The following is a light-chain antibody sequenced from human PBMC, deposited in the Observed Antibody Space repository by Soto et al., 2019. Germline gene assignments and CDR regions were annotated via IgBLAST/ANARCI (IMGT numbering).Light chain of an antibody. CDR2: KAS. CDR1: QSISTW. Sequence: DIRMTQSPSTLSASVGDRVTITCRASQSISTWLAWYQQKPGKAPNLLIYKASSLGSGVPSRFSGSGSGTEFTLTISSLQPDDFATYYCQQYKSYSPYTFGQGTKLEIK. V-gene: IGKV1-5*03. CDR3: QQYKSYSPYT. J-gene: IGKJ2*01.